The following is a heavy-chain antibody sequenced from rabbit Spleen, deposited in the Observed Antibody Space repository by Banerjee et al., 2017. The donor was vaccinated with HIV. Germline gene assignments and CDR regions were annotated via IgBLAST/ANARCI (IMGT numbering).Heavy chain of an antibody. CDR2: IYAGSSGST. D-gene: IGHD6-1*01. CDR1: GFSFSSSYY. J-gene: IGHJ4*01. V-gene: IGHV1S45*01. CDR3: AREFYAGYGSYGYGFNL. Sequence: QEQLEESGGGLVKPEGSLTLTCTASGFSFSSSYYICWVRQAPGKGLEWIACIYAGSSGSTYYASWAKGRFTISKTSSTTVTLQMTSLTAADTATYFCAREFYAGYGSYGYGFNLWGPGTLVTVS.